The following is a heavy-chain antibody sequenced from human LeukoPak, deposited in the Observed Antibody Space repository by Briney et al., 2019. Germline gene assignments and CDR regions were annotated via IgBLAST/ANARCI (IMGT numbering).Heavy chain of an antibody. Sequence: PGGSRSLSCAASGSPLVDYDISWVRQAPGKGLEGVAGISYDGSNSYYANFVKGRLTISGVNSKNTRTGQKKTLGAEDTAVYYCARGPSGYPNTGGQGTLVTVSS. CDR1: GSPLVDYD. CDR3: ARGPSGYPNT. D-gene: IGHD5-12*01. J-gene: IGHJ4*02. CDR2: ISYDGSNS. V-gene: IGHV3-30*14.